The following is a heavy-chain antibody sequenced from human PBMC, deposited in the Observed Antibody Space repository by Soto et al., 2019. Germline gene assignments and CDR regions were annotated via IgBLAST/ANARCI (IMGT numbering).Heavy chain of an antibody. V-gene: IGHV3-30-3*01. CDR2: ISDDGSNK. CDR3: AREGYYYDSSGYPGGFDY. J-gene: IGHJ4*02. D-gene: IGHD3-22*01. Sequence: QVQLVESGGGVVQPGRSLRLSCAASGFTFSSYAMHWVRQAPGKGLGWVAVISDDGSNKYYADSVQGRFTISRDNSKNTLYLQMNSLRAEDTAVYYCAREGYYYDSSGYPGGFDYWGQGTLVTVSS. CDR1: GFTFSSYA.